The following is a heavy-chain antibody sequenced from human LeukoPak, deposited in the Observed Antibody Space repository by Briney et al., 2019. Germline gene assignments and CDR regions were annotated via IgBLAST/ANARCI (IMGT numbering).Heavy chain of an antibody. CDR2: VSPDGGTT. Sequence: GRSLRLSCAASGFTFSDYSMHWVRQAPGKGLEWVAVVSPDGGTTSYADSVKGRFTISRDNSMSKVFLQMNSLRPEDTAEYYCAKAGTEVVTRFFDYWGQGILVTVSS. CDR1: GFTFSDYS. V-gene: IGHV3-30*18. D-gene: IGHD4-23*01. J-gene: IGHJ4*02. CDR3: AKAGTEVVTRFFDY.